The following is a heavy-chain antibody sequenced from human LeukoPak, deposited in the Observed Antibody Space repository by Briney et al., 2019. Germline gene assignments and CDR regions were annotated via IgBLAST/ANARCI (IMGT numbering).Heavy chain of an antibody. V-gene: IGHV4-59*01. D-gene: IGHD1-7*01. CDR3: ARDRVTGTYSYYYYMHV. Sequence: SETLSLTCTVCSGSISSYYWSWIRQPPGKGLEWIGYIYYSGSTNYNPSLKSRVTISVDTSKNQFSLKLSSVTAADMAVYYCARDRVTGTYSYYYYMHVWGKGTTVTVSS. CDR1: SGSISSYY. J-gene: IGHJ6*03. CDR2: IYYSGST.